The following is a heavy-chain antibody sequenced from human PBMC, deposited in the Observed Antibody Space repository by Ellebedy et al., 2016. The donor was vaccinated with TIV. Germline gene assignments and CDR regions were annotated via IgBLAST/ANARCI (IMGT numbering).Heavy chain of an antibody. D-gene: IGHD3-10*01. CDR1: GFTFSDYY. Sequence: GESLKISCAASGFTFSDYYMSWIRQAPGKGLEWVSYISSSGSTIYYADSVKGRFTISRDNAKNSLYLQMNSLRAEDTAVYYCARSYYGSGFFDQWGQGTLVTVSS. CDR3: ARSYYGSGFFDQ. J-gene: IGHJ4*02. CDR2: ISSSGSTI. V-gene: IGHV3-11*01.